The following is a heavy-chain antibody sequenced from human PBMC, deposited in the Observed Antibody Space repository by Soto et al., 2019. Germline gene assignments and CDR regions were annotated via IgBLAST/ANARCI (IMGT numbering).Heavy chain of an antibody. J-gene: IGHJ6*02. CDR3: ASDRIAVAGCYYYGMDV. CDR1: GYTFTSYG. D-gene: IGHD6-19*01. CDR2: ISVYNGNT. Sequence: QVQLVQSGAEVKKPGASVKVSCKASGYTFTSYGISWVRQAPGQGLEWMGWISVYNGNTNYAQKLQGRVTMTTDTSTSTAYMELRSLRSGDTAVYYRASDRIAVAGCYYYGMDVWGQGTTVTVSS. V-gene: IGHV1-18*01.